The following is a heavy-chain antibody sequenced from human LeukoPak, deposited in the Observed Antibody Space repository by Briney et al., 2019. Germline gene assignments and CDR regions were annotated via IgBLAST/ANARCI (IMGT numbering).Heavy chain of an antibody. Sequence: GESLKISCKASGYSFTTYWIGWVRQAPGKGLEWVSVIYSGGRTYYADSVKGRFTISRDNSKNTVNLQMNSLRDEDTAVYFCARGNSGSSYVEYYYGTDVWGQGTTVTVSS. D-gene: IGHD1-26*01. J-gene: IGHJ6*02. V-gene: IGHV3-53*01. CDR1: GYSFTTYW. CDR2: IYSGGRT. CDR3: ARGNSGSSYVEYYYGTDV.